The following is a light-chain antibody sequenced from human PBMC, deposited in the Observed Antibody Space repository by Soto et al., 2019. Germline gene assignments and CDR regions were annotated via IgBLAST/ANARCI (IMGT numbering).Light chain of an antibody. Sequence: QSVLTQPASVSGSPGQSITISCTGTSSDVGGYNYVSWYQQHPGIAPKLLIYGVTNRPSGFSTRFSGYKSGNTASLTISGLLAVYEADYHGSSYTSASTLLYLFGTGTKVTVL. CDR1: SSDVGGYNY. CDR3: SSYTSASTLLYL. CDR2: GVT. J-gene: IGLJ1*01. V-gene: IGLV2-14*01.